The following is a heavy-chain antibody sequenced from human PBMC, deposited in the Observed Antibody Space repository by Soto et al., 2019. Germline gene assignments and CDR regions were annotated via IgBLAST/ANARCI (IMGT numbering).Heavy chain of an antibody. D-gene: IGHD3-10*01. CDR3: ARGGGFGRSYDYYGMDV. J-gene: IGHJ6*02. CDR1: GYTFTSYY. Sequence: QVQLVQSGAEVKKPGASVKVSCKASGYTFTSYYMHWVRQAPGQGLEWMGIINPSGGSTSYAQKFQGRVTMTRDTATSTVYMERSSLRSEDTAVYYCARGGGFGRSYDYYGMDVWGQGATVTVSS. CDR2: INPSGGST. V-gene: IGHV1-46*01.